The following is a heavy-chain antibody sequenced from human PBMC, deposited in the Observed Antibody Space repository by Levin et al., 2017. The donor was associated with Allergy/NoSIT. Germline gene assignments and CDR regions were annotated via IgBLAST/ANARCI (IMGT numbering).Heavy chain of an antibody. CDR1: GFTFSVHY. Sequence: PGGSLRLSCAASGFTFSVHYMTWVRQAPGKGLECVSYISAPGSTTIYADSVKGRFTISRDNANNSLYLQMNSLRAEDTALYYCARGRGVCNTTSCQGYFDYWGQGALVTVSS. CDR3: ARGRGVCNTTSCQGYFDY. CDR2: ISAPGSTT. J-gene: IGHJ4*02. V-gene: IGHV3-11*01. D-gene: IGHD2-2*01.